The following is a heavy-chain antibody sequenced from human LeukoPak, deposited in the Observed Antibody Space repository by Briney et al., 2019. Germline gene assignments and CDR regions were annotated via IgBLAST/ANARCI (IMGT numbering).Heavy chain of an antibody. V-gene: IGHV1-69*04. CDR1: GGTFSSYA. Sequence: GASVKVSCKASGGTFSSYAISWVRQAPGQGLEWMGRIIPILGIANYAQKFQGRVTMTRDTSTSTVYMELSSLRSEDTAVYYCARDRWLGLQTEGHYGMDVWGQGTTVTVSS. J-gene: IGHJ6*02. D-gene: IGHD3-22*01. CDR3: ARDRWLGLQTEGHYGMDV. CDR2: IIPILGIA.